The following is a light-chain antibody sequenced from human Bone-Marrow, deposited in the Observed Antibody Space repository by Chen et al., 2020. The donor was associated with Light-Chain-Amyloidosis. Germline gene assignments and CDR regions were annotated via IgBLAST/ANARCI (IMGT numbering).Light chain of an antibody. CDR2: EVT. CDR3: SSYTITNTLV. J-gene: IGLJ1*01. CDR1: SSDVGGDNH. Sequence: QAALTPPASVSGPPGHSITLPCTGTSSDVGGDNHVSWYQQHPDKAPKLMIYEVTNRPSWVPDRFSGSKSDNTASLTISGLQTEDEADYCCSSYTITNTLVFGSGTRVTVL. V-gene: IGLV2-14*01.